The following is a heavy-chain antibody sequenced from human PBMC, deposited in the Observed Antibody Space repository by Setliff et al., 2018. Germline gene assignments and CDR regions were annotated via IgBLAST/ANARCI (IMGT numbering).Heavy chain of an antibody. CDR3: SRLVRYCTTRTCQRLLGEEV. CDR2: ISAYNGMT. J-gene: IGHJ4*02. V-gene: IGHV1-18*01. CDR1: GYSFSESI. D-gene: IGHD2-8*01. Sequence: ASVKVSCKASGYSFSESIVSWVRQAPGLGLEWMGWISAYNGMTHSAQNFQGRVTLTTDTSTGTAYMELRSLKSDDTAVYYCSRLVRYCTTRTCQRLLGEEVWGQGTLVTVSS.